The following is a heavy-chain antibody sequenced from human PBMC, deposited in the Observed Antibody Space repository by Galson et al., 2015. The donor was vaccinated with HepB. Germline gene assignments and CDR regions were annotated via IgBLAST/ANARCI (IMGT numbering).Heavy chain of an antibody. D-gene: IGHD2-2*01. V-gene: IGHV1-2*04. Sequence: SVKVSCKASGYTFTGYYMHWVRQAPGQGLEWMGWINPNSGGTNYAQKFQGWVTMTRDTSISTAYMELSRLRSDDTAVYYCARVDQGGYYYYGMDVWGQGTTVTVSS. CDR3: ARVDQGGYYYYGMDV. CDR1: GYTFTGYY. CDR2: INPNSGGT. J-gene: IGHJ6*02.